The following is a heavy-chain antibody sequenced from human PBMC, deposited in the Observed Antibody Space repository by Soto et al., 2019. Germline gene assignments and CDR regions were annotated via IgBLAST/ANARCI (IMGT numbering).Heavy chain of an antibody. CDR1: GFTFSSYG. J-gene: IGHJ4*02. D-gene: IGHD2-21*01. V-gene: IGHV3-30*18. Sequence: GGSLRLSCAASGFTFSSYGMHWVRQAPGKGLEWVAVISYDGSNKYYADSVKGRFTISRDNSKNTLYLQMNSLRAEDTAVYYCAKFILVEMATTGGFDYWGQGTLVTVSS. CDR3: AKFILVEMATTGGFDY. CDR2: ISYDGSNK.